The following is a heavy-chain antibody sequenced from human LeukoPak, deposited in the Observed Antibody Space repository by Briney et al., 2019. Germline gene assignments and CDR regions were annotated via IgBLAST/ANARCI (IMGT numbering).Heavy chain of an antibody. Sequence: SQTPSLTCAISGDSVFSNSSWNWIRQSPSRGLEWLGRTYYRSKWYNDYVVSVKSRININPDTSKNQFSLQLSSVTPEDTAVYYCARGGQGDGYSADEAFDIWGQGTMVTVS. CDR1: GDSVFSNSS. CDR2: TYYRSKWYN. CDR3: ARGGQGDGYSADEAFDI. D-gene: IGHD5-18*01. J-gene: IGHJ3*02. V-gene: IGHV6-1*01.